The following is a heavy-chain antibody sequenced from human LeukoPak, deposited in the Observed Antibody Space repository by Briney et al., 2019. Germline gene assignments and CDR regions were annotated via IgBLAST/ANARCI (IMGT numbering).Heavy chain of an antibody. CDR3: ASSGYDSSGYYYG. CDR2: ISSSSSYI. V-gene: IGHV3-21*01. Sequence: PGGSLRPSCAASGFTFSAYSMNWVRQAPGKGLEWVASISSSSSYIYYADSVKGRFTISRDNAKNSLYLQMNGLRAEDTAVYYCASSGYDSSGYYYGWGQGAQVTASS. D-gene: IGHD3-22*01. J-gene: IGHJ4*02. CDR1: GFTFSAYS.